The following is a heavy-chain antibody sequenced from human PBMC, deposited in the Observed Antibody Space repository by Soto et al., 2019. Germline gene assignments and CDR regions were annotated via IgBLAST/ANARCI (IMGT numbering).Heavy chain of an antibody. V-gene: IGHV1-69*13. Sequence: SVKVSCKASGGTFSSYAISWVRQAPGQGLEWMGGIIPIFGTANYAQKFQGRVTITADESTSTAYMELSSLRSEDTAVYYCARDPSSIAVAGRGGAFDIWGQGTMVTVSS. CDR2: IIPIFGTA. D-gene: IGHD6-19*01. J-gene: IGHJ3*02. CDR1: GGTFSSYA. CDR3: ARDPSSIAVAGRGGAFDI.